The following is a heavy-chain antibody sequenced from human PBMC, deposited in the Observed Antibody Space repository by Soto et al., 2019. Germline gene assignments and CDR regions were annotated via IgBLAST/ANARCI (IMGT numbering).Heavy chain of an antibody. CDR3: AHRVLRTVFGLVTTTAIYFDF. J-gene: IGHJ4*02. CDR2: IYWDDDK. CDR1: GFSLTTSGVG. Sequence: QITLNESGPTVVRPTETLTLTCRFSGFSLTTSGVGVGWIRQSPGKAPEWLALIYWDDDKRYSASLNSRLTITKDTSKNQVVLTVSDLDPTDTATYYCAHRVLRTVFGLVTTTAIYFDFWGQGTPVAVSS. V-gene: IGHV2-5*02. D-gene: IGHD3-3*01.